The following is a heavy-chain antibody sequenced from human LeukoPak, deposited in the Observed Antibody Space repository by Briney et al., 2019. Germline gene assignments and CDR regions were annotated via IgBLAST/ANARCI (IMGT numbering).Heavy chain of an antibody. D-gene: IGHD5-18*01. Sequence: PGGSLRLSCAASGLTFSNYWMDWVRQAPGKGLEWVANIKQDGSEKNYVDSVKGRFIISRDNAKNSLYLQMNSLRAEDTAVYYCARDRGWIQHDIWGQGTMVTVSS. V-gene: IGHV3-7*01. CDR3: ARDRGWIQHDI. CDR2: IKQDGSEK. J-gene: IGHJ3*02. CDR1: GLTFSNYW.